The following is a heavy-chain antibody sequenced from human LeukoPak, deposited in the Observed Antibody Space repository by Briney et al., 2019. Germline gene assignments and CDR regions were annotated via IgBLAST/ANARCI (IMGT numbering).Heavy chain of an antibody. CDR3: ARDGGIAAAGMVDY. J-gene: IGHJ4*02. D-gene: IGHD6-13*01. CDR1: GGSISSYY. V-gene: IGHV4-59*01. Sequence: SETLSLTCTVSGGSISSYYWSWIRQPPGKGLEWIGYIYYSGGTNYNPSLKSRVTISVNTSKSQFSLKLSSVTAADTAVYYCARDGGIAAAGMVDYWGQGALVTVSS. CDR2: IYYSGGT.